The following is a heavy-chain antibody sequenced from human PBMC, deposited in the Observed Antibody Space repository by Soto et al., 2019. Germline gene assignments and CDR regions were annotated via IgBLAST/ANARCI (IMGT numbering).Heavy chain of an antibody. CDR1: GYTFTSYY. J-gene: IGHJ4*02. CDR3: ARVLTTLTGYYNYFDY. D-gene: IGHD3-9*01. V-gene: IGHV1-46*01. Sequence: QVQLVQSGAEVKKPGASVKVSCKASGYTFTSYYMHWVRQAPGQGLEWMGIINPSGGSTSYAQKFQGRVTMTRDTSTSTVYMELSSLRSEDTAVYYCARVLTTLTGYYNYFDYWGQGTLVTVSS. CDR2: INPSGGST.